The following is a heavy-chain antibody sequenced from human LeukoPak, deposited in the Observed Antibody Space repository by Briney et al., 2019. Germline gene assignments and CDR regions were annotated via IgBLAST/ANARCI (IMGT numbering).Heavy chain of an antibody. CDR1: GYTFTGYY. Sequence: ASVKVSCMASGYTFTGYYMHWVRQAPGQGLEWMGWINPNSGGTNYAQKFQGWVTMTRDTSISTAYMELSRLRSDDTAVYYCARGAVAGTGLGITIDYWGQGTLVTVSS. V-gene: IGHV1-2*04. D-gene: IGHD6-19*01. CDR2: INPNSGGT. J-gene: IGHJ4*02. CDR3: ARGAVAGTGLGITIDY.